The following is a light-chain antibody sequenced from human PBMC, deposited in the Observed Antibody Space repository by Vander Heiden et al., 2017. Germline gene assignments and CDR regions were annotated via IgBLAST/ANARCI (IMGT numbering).Light chain of an antibody. CDR3: QQYNIVGLT. V-gene: IGKV3-15*01. Sequence: EIVMTQSPATRSASPGERATLSCRASQSVSSSLAWYQQKPGQVPRLLIYGASTRATGIPARFSGSGSGTEFTLTISSLQSEDFAVYYCQQYNIVGLTFGGGTKVEIK. J-gene: IGKJ4*01. CDR2: GAS. CDR1: QSVSSS.